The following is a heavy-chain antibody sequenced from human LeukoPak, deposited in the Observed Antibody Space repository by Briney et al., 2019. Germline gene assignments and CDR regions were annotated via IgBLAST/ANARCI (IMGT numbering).Heavy chain of an antibody. Sequence: PSETLSLTCTVSGGSISSSSYYWGWIRQPPGKGLEWIGSIYYSGSTYYNPSLKSRVTISVDTSKNQFSLKLSSVTAADTAVYYCARLGEDAYGSYNWFDPWGQGTLVTVSS. V-gene: IGHV4-39*01. D-gene: IGHD3-16*01. CDR3: ARLGEDAYGSYNWFDP. CDR2: IYYSGST. CDR1: GGSISSSSYY. J-gene: IGHJ5*02.